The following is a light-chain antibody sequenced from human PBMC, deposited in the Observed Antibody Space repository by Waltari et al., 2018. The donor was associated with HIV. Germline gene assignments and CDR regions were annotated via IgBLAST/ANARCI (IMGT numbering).Light chain of an antibody. Sequence: QSALTQPASVSGSPGQSITISCTGTSSDIGGYNYVSWYQQHPGKAPKLMISDVSHRPSGVSNRFSGSKSGNSASLTIAGLQAEDEADYYCSSYTSSSTLCVFGSGTKVTVL. V-gene: IGLV2-14*03. CDR1: SSDIGGYNY. J-gene: IGLJ1*01. CDR2: DVS. CDR3: SSYTSSSTLCV.